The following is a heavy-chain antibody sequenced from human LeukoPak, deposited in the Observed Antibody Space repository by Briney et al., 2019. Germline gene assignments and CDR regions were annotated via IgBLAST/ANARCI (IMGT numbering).Heavy chain of an antibody. CDR2: ISSSSSTI. V-gene: IGHV3-48*04. CDR1: GFTFSSYS. D-gene: IGHD3-9*01. J-gene: IGHJ6*02. Sequence: GGSLRLSCAASGFTFSSYSMNWVRQAPGKGLEWVSYISSSSSTIYYADSVKGRFTISRDNAKNSLYLQMNSLRAEDTAVYYCARLSGPLSILTGYYSNGMDVWGQGTTVTVSS. CDR3: ARLSGPLSILTGYYSNGMDV.